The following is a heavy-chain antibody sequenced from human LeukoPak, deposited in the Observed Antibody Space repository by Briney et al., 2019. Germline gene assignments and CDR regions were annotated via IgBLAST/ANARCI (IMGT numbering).Heavy chain of an antibody. CDR1: GFTFSSYA. D-gene: IGHD6-19*01. CDR2: IGSGGGSI. J-gene: IGHJ5*02. Sequence: GGSLRLSCAASGFTFSSYAMSLFRQAPGKGLEWVSAIGSGGGSIYYADSVKGRFTISRDNSKSTLLLQMNSLRAEDSAIYYCARPGITVAGTRWFDPWGQGTLVTVSS. V-gene: IGHV3-23*01. CDR3: ARPGITVAGTRWFDP.